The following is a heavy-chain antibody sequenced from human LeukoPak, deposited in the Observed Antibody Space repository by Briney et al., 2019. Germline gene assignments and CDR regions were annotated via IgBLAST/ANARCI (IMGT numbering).Heavy chain of an antibody. CDR2: INPNSGGT. CDR1: GYTFTGYY. V-gene: IGHV1-2*02. Sequence: ASVTVSCKASGYTFTGYYMHWVRQAPGQGLEWMGWINPNSGGTNYAQKFQGRVTMTRDTSISTAYMELSRLRSDDTAVYYCARGTYSSGWFDYWGQGTLVTVSS. CDR3: ARGTYSSGWFDY. J-gene: IGHJ4*02. D-gene: IGHD6-19*01.